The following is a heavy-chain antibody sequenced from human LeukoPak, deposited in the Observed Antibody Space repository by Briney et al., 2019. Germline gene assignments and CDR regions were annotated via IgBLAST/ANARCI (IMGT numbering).Heavy chain of an antibody. V-gene: IGHV4-39*01. CDR3: ARRGYCSSTSCYEYWFDP. Sequence: LRLSCAASGFTFSSYAMHWVRQPPGKGLEWIGIIYYSGSTYYNPSLKSRLTISVDTSKNQFSLKLSSVTATDTAVYYCARRGYCSSTSCYEYWFDPWGQGTLVTVPS. J-gene: IGHJ5*02. D-gene: IGHD2-2*01. CDR2: IYYSGST. CDR1: GFTFSSYAMH.